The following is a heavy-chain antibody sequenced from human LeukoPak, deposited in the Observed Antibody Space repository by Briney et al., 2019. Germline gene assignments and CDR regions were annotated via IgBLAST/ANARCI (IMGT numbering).Heavy chain of an antibody. V-gene: IGHV3-30*18. J-gene: IGHJ4*02. CDR3: AKEQWLGYFDY. CDR2: ISYDGSNK. CDR1: GFTFSSYG. D-gene: IGHD6-19*01. Sequence: PGGSLRLSCAASGFTFSSYGMHWVRQAPGKGLEWVAVISYDGSNKYYADSVKGRFTISRDNSKNTLYLQVNSLRAEDTAVYYCAKEQWLGYFDYWGQGTLVTVSS.